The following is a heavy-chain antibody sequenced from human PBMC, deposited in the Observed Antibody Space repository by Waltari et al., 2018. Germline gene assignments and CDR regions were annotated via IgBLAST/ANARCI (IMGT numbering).Heavy chain of an antibody. CDR1: GFTLSSYG. Sequence: QVQLVESGGGVVQPGRSLRLSCAASGFTLSSYGMHWVRQAPGKGLEWVAVIWYDGSNKYYADSVKGRFTISRDNSKNTLYLQMNSLRAEDTAVYYCASGLGYMDYWGQGTLVTVSS. D-gene: IGHD1-1*01. CDR2: IWYDGSNK. J-gene: IGHJ4*02. CDR3: ASGLGYMDY. V-gene: IGHV3-33*01.